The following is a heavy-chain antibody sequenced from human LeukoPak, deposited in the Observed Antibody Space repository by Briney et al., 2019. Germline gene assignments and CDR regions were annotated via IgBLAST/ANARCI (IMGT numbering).Heavy chain of an antibody. CDR2: ISAYNGNT. CDR3: ARGQRRDTAMVPVFY. J-gene: IGHJ4*02. CDR1: VYTFTSYG. V-gene: IGHV1-18*01. Sequence: ASVKVSCKASVYTFTSYGISWVRQAPGQGLEWMGWISAYNGNTNYAQKLQGRVTMTTDTSTSTAYMELRSLRSDDTAVYYCARGQRRDTAMVPVFYWGQGTLVTVSS. D-gene: IGHD5-18*01.